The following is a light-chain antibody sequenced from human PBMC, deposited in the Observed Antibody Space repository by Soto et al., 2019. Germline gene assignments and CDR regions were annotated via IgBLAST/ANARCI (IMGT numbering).Light chain of an antibody. V-gene: IGKV3-15*01. Sequence: IVVNHAPYTLSVNIFDRPTLSFRASQSVSSNLAWYQQKPGQGHRLLIYGASTRATGIPARFSGSGSGTEFTLTISSLQSEDFAVYYCQQYNNWTGKFCERSKVEIK. CDR2: GAS. CDR3: QQYNNWTGK. CDR1: QSVSSN. J-gene: IGKJ4*02.